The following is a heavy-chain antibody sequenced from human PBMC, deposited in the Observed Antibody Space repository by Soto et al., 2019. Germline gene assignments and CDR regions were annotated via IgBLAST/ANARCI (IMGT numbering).Heavy chain of an antibody. J-gene: IGHJ4*02. CDR1: GFTASSNY. CDR3: SGYYDSSGYYPSIDY. CDR2: IYSGGST. Sequence: GGSLRLSCAASGFTASSNYMSWVRQAPGKGLEWVSVIYSGGSTYYADSVKGRFTISRDNSKNTLYLQMNSLRAEDTAVYYCSGYYDSSGYYPSIDYWGQGTLVTVSS. V-gene: IGHV3-53*01. D-gene: IGHD3-22*01.